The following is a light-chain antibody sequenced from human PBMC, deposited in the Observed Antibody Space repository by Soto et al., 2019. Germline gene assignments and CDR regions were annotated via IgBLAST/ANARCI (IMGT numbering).Light chain of an antibody. J-gene: IGKJ4*01. CDR1: QSLSSN. Sequence: EIVMTQSPATLSVSPEKRATLSCRASQSLSSNLAWYQQKPGQDPRLLIYDASTRATGNAAKFSGSGFGTEFTLTISSLQSEDFAVDYCQQYNNWPLTFGGGTKVDIK. CDR2: DAS. V-gene: IGKV3-15*01. CDR3: QQYNNWPLT.